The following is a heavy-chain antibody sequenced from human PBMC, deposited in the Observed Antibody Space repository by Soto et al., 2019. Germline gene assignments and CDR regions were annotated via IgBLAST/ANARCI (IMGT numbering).Heavy chain of an antibody. CDR3: AKDRSLAAAGTFDY. Sequence: GGSLRLSCAASGFTFSSYGMHWVRQAPGKGLEWVAVISYDGSNKYYADSVKGRFTISRDNSKNTLYLQMNSLGAEDTAVYYCAKDRSLAAAGTFDYWGQGTLVTVSS. CDR1: GFTFSSYG. D-gene: IGHD6-13*01. J-gene: IGHJ4*02. CDR2: ISYDGSNK. V-gene: IGHV3-30*18.